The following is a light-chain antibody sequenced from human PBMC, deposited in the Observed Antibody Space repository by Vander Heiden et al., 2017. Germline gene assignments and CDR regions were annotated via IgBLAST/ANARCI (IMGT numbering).Light chain of an antibody. J-gene: IGLJ2*01. CDR2: EVS. V-gene: IGLV2-14*01. CDR1: SSDVGGYNY. CDR3: SSYTSSSTLVV. Sequence: PGQSITISSTGTSSDVGGYNYVSWYQQHPGKAPKLMMYEVSNRPSGVCNRFSGSKSGNTASLTIYGLQAEDEADYYCSSYTSSSTLVVFGGGTKLTVL.